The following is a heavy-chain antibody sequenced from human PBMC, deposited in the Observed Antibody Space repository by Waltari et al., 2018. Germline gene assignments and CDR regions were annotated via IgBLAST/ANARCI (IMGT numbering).Heavy chain of an antibody. CDR1: GYSIRSGYY. CDR3: ASLDVRLRAHHDY. D-gene: IGHD4-17*01. J-gene: IGHJ4*02. V-gene: IGHV4-38-2*01. Sequence: QVQLQESGPGLVKPSETLSLTCAVSGYSIRSGYYWGWIRQPPGKGLEWIGSIYHSGSTYYNPSLKSRVTISVDTSKNQFSLKLSSVTAADTAVYYCASLDVRLRAHHDYWGQGTLVTVSS. CDR2: IYHSGST.